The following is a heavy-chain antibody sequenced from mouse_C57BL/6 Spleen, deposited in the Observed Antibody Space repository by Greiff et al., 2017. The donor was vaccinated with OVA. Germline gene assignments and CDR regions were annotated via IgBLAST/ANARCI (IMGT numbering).Heavy chain of an antibody. Sequence: EVQLQQSGPELVKPGASVKISCKASGYSFTGYYMNWVKQSPEKSLEWIGEINPSTGGTTYNQKFKAKATLTVDKSSSTAYMQLKSLTSEDSAVYYCARTATAQATSIAYWGQGTLVTVSA. J-gene: IGHJ3*01. CDR2: INPSTGGT. CDR1: GYSFTGYY. D-gene: IGHD3-2*02. V-gene: IGHV1-42*01. CDR3: ARTATAQATSIAY.